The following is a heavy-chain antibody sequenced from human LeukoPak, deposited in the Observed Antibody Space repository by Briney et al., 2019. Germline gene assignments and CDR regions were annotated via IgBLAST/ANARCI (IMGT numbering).Heavy chain of an antibody. CDR2: IIPIFGTA. CDR1: GGTFSSYA. J-gene: IGHJ6*02. V-gene: IGHV1-69*13. D-gene: IGHD3-3*01. CDR3: AGGGVVVKNRNYYYYGMDV. Sequence: SVKVSCKASGGTFSSYAISWVRQAPGQGLEWMGGIIPIFGTANYAQKFQGRVTITADESTSTAYMELSSLRSEDTAVYYCAGGGVVVKNRNYYYYGMDVWGQGTTVTVSS.